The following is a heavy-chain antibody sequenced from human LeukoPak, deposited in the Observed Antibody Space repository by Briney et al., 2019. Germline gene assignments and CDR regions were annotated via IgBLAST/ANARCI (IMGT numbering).Heavy chain of an antibody. V-gene: IGHV4-61*02. CDR1: GGSISSGSYY. CDR3: AKDSSTWGNLAGHFDS. Sequence: SQTLSLTCTVSGGSISSGSYYWSWIRQPAGRGLEWIGRFYASGTTNTSPSLKSRVTMSVDTSKNQFSLKLSSVTAADTAVYYCAKDSSTWGNLAGHFDSWGQGTLVTVSS. D-gene: IGHD6-13*01. J-gene: IGHJ4*02. CDR2: FYASGTT.